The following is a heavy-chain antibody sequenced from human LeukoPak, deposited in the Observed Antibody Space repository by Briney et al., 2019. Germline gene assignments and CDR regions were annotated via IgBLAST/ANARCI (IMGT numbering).Heavy chain of an antibody. D-gene: IGHD4-17*01. CDR3: ARDTSTVTNREFDY. J-gene: IGHJ4*02. CDR2: ISSDTSYI. CDR1: GFTFSSYN. V-gene: IGHV3-21*01. Sequence: GGSLRLSCAASGFTFSSYNMNGVRQAPGKGLEWVSLISSDTSYIHYADSVKGRFTISRDNAKNSVFLQMNSLRAEDTAVYYCARDTSTVTNREFDYWGQGTLVTVSS.